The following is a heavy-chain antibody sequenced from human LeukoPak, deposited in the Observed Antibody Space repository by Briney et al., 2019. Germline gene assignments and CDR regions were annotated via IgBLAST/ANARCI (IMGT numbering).Heavy chain of an antibody. D-gene: IGHD3-3*01. CDR3: ASFQAHRYYDFSRGYSRDADRNNWFDP. Sequence: ASVRVSCKASRGTFSSYAISWVRQAPGQGREWMGGIIPIFGTANYAQKFQGRVTITADESTSTAYMELSSLRSEDTAVYYCASFQAHRYYDFSRGYSRDADRNNWFDPWGQGTLVTVSS. V-gene: IGHV1-69*01. J-gene: IGHJ5*02. CDR1: RGTFSSYA. CDR2: IIPIFGTA.